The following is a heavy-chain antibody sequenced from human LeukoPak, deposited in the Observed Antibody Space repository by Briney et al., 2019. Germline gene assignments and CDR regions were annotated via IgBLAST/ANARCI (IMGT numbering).Heavy chain of an antibody. CDR1: GGSFSGYY. Sequence: SETLSLTCAVYGGSFSGYYWSWIRQPPGKGLEWIGEINHSGSTNYNPSLKSRVTISVDTSKNQFSLKLSSVTAADTAVYYCARVRGRELLIDSFDPWGQGTLVTVTS. V-gene: IGHV4-34*01. CDR3: ARVRGRELLIDSFDP. J-gene: IGHJ5*02. CDR2: INHSGST. D-gene: IGHD1-7*01.